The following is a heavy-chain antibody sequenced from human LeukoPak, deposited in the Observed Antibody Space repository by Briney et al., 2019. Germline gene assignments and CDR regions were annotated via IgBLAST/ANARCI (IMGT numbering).Heavy chain of an antibody. J-gene: IGHJ4*02. CDR3: ARCIVGATTSFAY. Sequence: PSDTLSLTCTLSGGSIRSYYWGWIRQPPGRGLEWVGYIYYSGSANYNLSLQCRVTISVDTSKNQFSLKLSSVTAADTAVYYCARCIVGATTSFAYGGQGTLVTVPS. D-gene: IGHD1-26*01. V-gene: IGHV4-59*07. CDR1: GGSIRSYY. CDR2: IYYSGSA.